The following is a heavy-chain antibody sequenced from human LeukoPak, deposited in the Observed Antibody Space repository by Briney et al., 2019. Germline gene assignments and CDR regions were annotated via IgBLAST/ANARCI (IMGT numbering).Heavy chain of an antibody. Sequence: GGSLRLSCTASGFTFGDYAMSWFRQAPGKGLEWVGFIRGKAYGVTTEYAASVKGTFTISRDDSKSIAYLQMNSLKTEDTAVYYCTSRTDYGGPFDYWGQGTLVTVSS. CDR3: TSRTDYGGPFDY. CDR1: GFTFGDYA. V-gene: IGHV3-49*03. J-gene: IGHJ4*02. CDR2: IRGKAYGVTT. D-gene: IGHD4-23*01.